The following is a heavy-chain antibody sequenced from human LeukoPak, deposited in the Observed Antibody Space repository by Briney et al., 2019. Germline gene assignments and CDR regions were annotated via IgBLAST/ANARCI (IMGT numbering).Heavy chain of an antibody. D-gene: IGHD5-24*01. J-gene: IGHJ4*02. CDR3: ARDVEMATMGFAFDY. Sequence: GGSLRLSCAASGFTFSSYSMNWVRQAPGKGLELVSSISSSSSYIYYADSVKGRFTISRDNAKNSLYLQMNSLRAEDTAVYYCARDVEMATMGFAFDYWGQGTLVTVSS. CDR2: ISSSSSYI. V-gene: IGHV3-21*01. CDR1: GFTFSSYS.